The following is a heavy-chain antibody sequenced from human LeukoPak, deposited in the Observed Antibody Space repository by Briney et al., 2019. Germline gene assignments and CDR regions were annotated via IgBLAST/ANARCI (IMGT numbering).Heavy chain of an antibody. CDR1: GSNFTSYG. D-gene: IGHD4-17*01. CDR2: ISAYNGNT. Sequence: GSXKVSFKASGSNFTSYGISWVRQAPGQGLEWMGWISAYNGNTNYAQKLQGRVTMTTDTSTSTAYMELRSLRSDDTAVYYCARGTGYGDYPNWGQGTLVTVSS. J-gene: IGHJ4*02. CDR3: ARGTGYGDYPN. V-gene: IGHV1-18*01.